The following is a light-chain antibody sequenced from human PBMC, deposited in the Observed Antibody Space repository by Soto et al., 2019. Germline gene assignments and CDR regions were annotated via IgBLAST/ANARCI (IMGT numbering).Light chain of an antibody. CDR2: RAS. CDR3: QQYTNAPST. Sequence: EIVLTQSPGTLSLSPGETATLSCRASQSINNYFLAWHQQRPGQAPRLLIFRASQRASGIPDRFRGSGSGTYFTLTITRLEPEYFAVYYCQQYTNAPSTFGQGTKVEIK. V-gene: IGKV3-20*01. CDR1: QSINNYF. J-gene: IGKJ1*01.